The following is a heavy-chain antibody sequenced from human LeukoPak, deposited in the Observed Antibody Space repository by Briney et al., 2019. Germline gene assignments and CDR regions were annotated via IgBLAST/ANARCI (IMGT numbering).Heavy chain of an antibody. Sequence: ASVKVSCKASGYTFTSYAMNWVRQAPGQGLEWMGWINTKTGNPKYAQGFTGRFVFSLDTSVSTAYLQISSLKAEDTAVYYCAREVLYFDWQKYFDYWGQGTLVTVSS. D-gene: IGHD3-9*01. V-gene: IGHV7-4-1*02. CDR1: GYTFTSYA. CDR2: INTKTGNP. J-gene: IGHJ4*02. CDR3: AREVLYFDWQKYFDY.